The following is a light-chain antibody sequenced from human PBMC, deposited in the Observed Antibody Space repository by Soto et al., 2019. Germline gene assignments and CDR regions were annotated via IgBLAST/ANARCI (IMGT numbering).Light chain of an antibody. CDR3: QQYYSAPWT. Sequence: DIVMTQSPDSLAVSLGERATINCESSQSVLYSSNNKNYLAWYQQKPGQPPKLLIYWASTRESGVPDRFSGSGSGTDFTPTISSLQADDVAVYYCQQYYSAPWTFGQGTKVEIK. CDR1: QSVLYSSNNKNY. J-gene: IGKJ1*01. CDR2: WAS. V-gene: IGKV4-1*01.